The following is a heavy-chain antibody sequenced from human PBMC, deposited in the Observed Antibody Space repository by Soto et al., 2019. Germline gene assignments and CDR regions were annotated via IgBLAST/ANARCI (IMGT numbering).Heavy chain of an antibody. CDR3: VRVRIVGPRESYGMDV. Sequence: KPSETLSLTCTVSGGSISSYYWSWIRQPAGKGLEWIGRIYTSGSTNYNPSLKSRVTMSVDTSKNQFSLKLSSVTAADTAVYYCVRVRIVGPRESYGMDVWGQGTTVTVSS. D-gene: IGHD1-26*01. V-gene: IGHV4-4*07. CDR1: GGSISSYY. J-gene: IGHJ6*02. CDR2: IYTSGST.